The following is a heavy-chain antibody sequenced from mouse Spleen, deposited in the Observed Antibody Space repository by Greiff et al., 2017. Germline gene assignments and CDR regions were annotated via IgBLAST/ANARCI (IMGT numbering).Heavy chain of an antibody. D-gene: IGHD3-1*01. CDR2: IDPANGNT. V-gene: IGHV14-3*02. CDR3: ASSSGPYYFDY. CDR1: GFNIKDTY. J-gene: IGHJ2*01. Sequence: EVKLMESGAELVKPGASVKLSCTASGFNIKDTYMHWVKQRPEQGLEWIGRIDPANGNTKYDPKFQGKATITADTSSNTAYLQLSSLTSEDTAVYYCASSSGPYYFDYWGQGTTLTVSS.